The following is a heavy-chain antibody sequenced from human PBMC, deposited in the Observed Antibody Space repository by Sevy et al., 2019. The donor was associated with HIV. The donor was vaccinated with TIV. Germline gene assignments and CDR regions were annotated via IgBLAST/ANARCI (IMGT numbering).Heavy chain of an antibody. D-gene: IGHD3-22*01. CDR2: MKPSSGNT. V-gene: IGHV1-8*01. CDR3: AIYYYDSSGYYPQFDY. J-gene: IGHJ4*02. CDR1: GYTFTSYD. Sequence: ASVKVSCKASGYTFTSYDINWVRQAAGQGLEWMGWMKPSSGNTGYAQKFQGRVTMTRNTSISTAYMELSSLRSEDTAVYYCAIYYYDSSGYYPQFDYWGQGTLVTVSS.